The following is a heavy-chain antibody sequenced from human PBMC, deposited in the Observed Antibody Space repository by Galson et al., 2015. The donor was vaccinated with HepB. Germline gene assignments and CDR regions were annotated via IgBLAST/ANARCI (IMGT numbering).Heavy chain of an antibody. CDR2: IYYSGST. Sequence: ETLSLTCTVSGGSISSYYWSWIRQPPGKGLEWIGYIYYSGSTNYNPYLKSRVTISVDTSKNQFSLRLSSVTAADTAVYYCARGSYDILTGYYKGSDYWGQGTLVTVSS. CDR3: ARGSYDILTGYYKGSDY. CDR1: GGSISSYY. J-gene: IGHJ4*02. D-gene: IGHD3-9*01. V-gene: IGHV4-59*01.